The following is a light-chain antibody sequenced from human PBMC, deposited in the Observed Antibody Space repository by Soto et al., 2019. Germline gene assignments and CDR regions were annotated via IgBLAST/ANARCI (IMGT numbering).Light chain of an antibody. CDR1: QDISNY. CDR2: KAS. Sequence: DIQMTQSPSSRSASVGDRVTITCQASQDISNYLNWYQQKPGKAPKLLIYKASSLEGGVPSRFSGSGSGTDFTLTISSLQPEDFATYYCQQSYSTLTWTFGQGTKVDIK. V-gene: IGKV1-39*01. J-gene: IGKJ1*01. CDR3: QQSYSTLTWT.